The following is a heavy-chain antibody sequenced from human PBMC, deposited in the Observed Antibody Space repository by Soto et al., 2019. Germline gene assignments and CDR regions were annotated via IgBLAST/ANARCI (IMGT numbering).Heavy chain of an antibody. CDR3: ARHKESLYDFWSSYSNWFDP. D-gene: IGHD3-3*01. J-gene: IGHJ5*02. CDR1: GGSISSSSYY. V-gene: IGHV4-39*01. Sequence: PSETLSLTCTVSGGSISSSSYYWGWIRQPPGKGLEWIGSIYYSGSTYYNPSLKSRVTISVDTSKNQFSLKLSSVTAADTAVYYCARHKESLYDFWSSYSNWFDPWGQGTLVTVSS. CDR2: IYYSGST.